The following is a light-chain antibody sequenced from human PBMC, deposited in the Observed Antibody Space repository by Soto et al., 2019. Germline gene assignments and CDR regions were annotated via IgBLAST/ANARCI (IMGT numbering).Light chain of an antibody. Sequence: DVQLTQSPSSLSASVGDRVTVICQASQDINNYLNWYQQKPGKAPKLLIYAASSLQSGVPSRFSGSGSGTDFTLTIRGLQPEDFATYYCQQSSGSRDWAFGQGTKVEIK. V-gene: IGKV1-39*01. CDR3: QQSSGSRDWA. CDR2: AAS. CDR1: QDINNY. J-gene: IGKJ1*01.